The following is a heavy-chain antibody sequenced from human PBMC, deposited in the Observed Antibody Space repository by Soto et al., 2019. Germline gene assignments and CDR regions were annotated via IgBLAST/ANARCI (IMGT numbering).Heavy chain of an antibody. V-gene: IGHV3-30-3*01. CDR3: ARDRSTNYDILTGYTFDY. J-gene: IGHJ4*02. CDR2: ISYDGSNK. Sequence: GGSLRLSCAASGFTFSSYAMHWDRQAPGKGLEWVAVISYDGSNKYYADSVKGRFTISRDNSKNTLYLQMNSRRAEDTAVYYCARDRSTNYDILTGYTFDYWGQGTLVTVSS. CDR1: GFTFSSYA. D-gene: IGHD3-9*01.